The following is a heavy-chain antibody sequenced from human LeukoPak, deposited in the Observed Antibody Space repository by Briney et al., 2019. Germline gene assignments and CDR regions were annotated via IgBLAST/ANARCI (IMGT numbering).Heavy chain of an antibody. CDR2: ISGSGGST. J-gene: IGHJ4*02. D-gene: IGHD6-19*01. CDR1: GFTFSSYA. Sequence: PGGSLRLSCAASGFTFSSYAMSWVRQAPGKGLEWVSAISGSGGSTYYADSVKGRFTISRDNSKNTLYLQMNSLRAEDTAVYYCAKDPWLKSGAVAGTFPEDYWGQGTLVTVSS. CDR3: AKDPWLKSGAVAGTFPEDY. V-gene: IGHV3-23*01.